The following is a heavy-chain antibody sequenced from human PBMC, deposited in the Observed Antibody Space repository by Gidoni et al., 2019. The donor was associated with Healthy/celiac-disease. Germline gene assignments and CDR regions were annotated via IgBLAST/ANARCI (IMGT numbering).Heavy chain of an antibody. CDR2: IDYSGCT. V-gene: IGHV4-59*01. Sequence: QVPLQESGPGLAKPSETLSLTCTVSGGSFSSYYWRWLRQPPGKGLEWIEYIDYSGCTNYTPYLKIRVTRSVDTSKNQFSLKLSSVTAADTAVYYCARAGEVFEGDFDYWGQGTLVTVSS. D-gene: IGHD3-16*01. CDR1: GGSFSSYY. J-gene: IGHJ4*02. CDR3: ARAGEVFEGDFDY.